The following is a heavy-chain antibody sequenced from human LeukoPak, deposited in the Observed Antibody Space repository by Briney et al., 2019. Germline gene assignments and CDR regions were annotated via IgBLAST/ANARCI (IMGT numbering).Heavy chain of an antibody. D-gene: IGHD3-10*01. Sequence: PSQTLSLTCTVSGGSISSGNYFWTWIRQPAGKELEWIGRMYTSGSTNYNPSLKSRVTISVDTSKNQFSLKLSSVTAADTAVYYCARGGSGSYFDSWGQGTLVTVSS. CDR3: ARGGSGSYFDS. CDR2: MYTSGST. J-gene: IGHJ4*02. CDR1: GGSISSGNYF. V-gene: IGHV4-61*02.